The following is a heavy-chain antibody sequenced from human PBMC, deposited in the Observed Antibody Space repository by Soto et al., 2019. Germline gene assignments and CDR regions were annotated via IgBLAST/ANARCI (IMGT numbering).Heavy chain of an antibody. D-gene: IGHD6-13*01. CDR1: GYTFSNFW. CDR2: IYPGDHET. Sequence: GESLKISCQCSGYTFSNFWIGWVRQLPGQGLEWMGIIYPGDHETRYSPSFLGKVTISAETSINTAYLQWSSLEASDSAFYFCARSPRSSPYFDFWGQGALVTVSS. J-gene: IGHJ4*02. V-gene: IGHV5-51*01. CDR3: ARSPRSSPYFDF.